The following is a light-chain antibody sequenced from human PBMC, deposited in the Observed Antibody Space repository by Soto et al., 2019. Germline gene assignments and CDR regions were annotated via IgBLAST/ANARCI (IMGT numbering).Light chain of an antibody. CDR3: SSYTSSVTLV. CDR2: DVN. V-gene: IGLV2-14*01. CDR1: SSDVGGYNY. Sequence: QSALTQPASVSGSPGQSITISCTGTSSDVGGYNYVSWYQQHPGKAPKVMIYDVNNRPSGVSTRFSGSKSGNTASLTISGLQAEDEADYYCSSYTSSVTLVFGGGTKLTVL. J-gene: IGLJ2*01.